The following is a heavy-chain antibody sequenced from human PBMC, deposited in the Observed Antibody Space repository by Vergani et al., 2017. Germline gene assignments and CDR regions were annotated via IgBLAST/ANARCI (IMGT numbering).Heavy chain of an antibody. V-gene: IGHV3-23*04. CDR3: AKGAGATGPYYYYGMDF. J-gene: IGHJ6*02. CDR2: ISGSGGST. Sequence: VQLVESGGGLVQPGGSLRLSCAASGFTFSSYAMSWVRQAPGKGLEWGSAISGSGGSTYYADSVKGRFPISRDKSKNTLDLQMNSLRAEDTAVYYCAKGAGATGPYYYYGMDFWGQGTTVTVSS. D-gene: IGHD1-26*01. CDR1: GFTFSSYA.